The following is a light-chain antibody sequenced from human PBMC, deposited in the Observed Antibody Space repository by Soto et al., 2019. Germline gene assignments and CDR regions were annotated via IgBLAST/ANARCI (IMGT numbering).Light chain of an antibody. CDR3: QHYNSYPFT. J-gene: IGKJ3*01. CDR2: DAS. CDR1: QSISNW. V-gene: IGKV1-5*01. Sequence: DIQLTQSLFTLSASVGERVIVTCLASQSISNWLAWYQQKPGKAPKLLIYDASTLEGGVPSRFRGSGSGTEFTLTINNLQTDDFATYYCQHYNSYPFTFGPGTKVDIK.